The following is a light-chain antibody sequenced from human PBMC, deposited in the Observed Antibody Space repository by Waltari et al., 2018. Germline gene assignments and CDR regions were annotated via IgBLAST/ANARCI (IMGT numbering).Light chain of an antibody. CDR3: QQSYNTPFT. J-gene: IGKJ3*01. V-gene: IGKV1-39*01. CDR2: STS. Sequence: DIQMTQSPSSLSASVGDRVTITCRASQTITTYLNWYQQKPGKAPTLLIYSTSTVQSGGPSRFSGSGSGTDFTLTITTLQPEDCATYYCQQSYNTPFTFGPGTKVRIK. CDR1: QTITTY.